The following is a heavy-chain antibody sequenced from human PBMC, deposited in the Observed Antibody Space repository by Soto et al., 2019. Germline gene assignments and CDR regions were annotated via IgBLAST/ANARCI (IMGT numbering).Heavy chain of an antibody. CDR1: GGYISSSNW. J-gene: IGHJ3*02. Sequence: SETLSLTCAVSGGYISSSNWWSWVRQPPGKGLEWIGEIYHSGSTNYNPSLKSRVTISVDTSKNQFSLKLSSVTAADTAVYYCARLQSHIVVVVAADDLNAFDIWGQGTMVTVSS. D-gene: IGHD2-15*01. V-gene: IGHV4-4*02. CDR2: IYHSGST. CDR3: ARLQSHIVVVVAADDLNAFDI.